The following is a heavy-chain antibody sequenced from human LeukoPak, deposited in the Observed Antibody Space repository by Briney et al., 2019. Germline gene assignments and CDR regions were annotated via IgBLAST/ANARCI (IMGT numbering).Heavy chain of an antibody. D-gene: IGHD4-23*01. CDR2: ISGSGCTT. Sequence: PGGSLRLSCAASGFIFSNFAMSWVRQAPGKGLEWVSVISGSGCTTYSADSGKGRFTSSRDNLKNPLYLQINSLRDEDTAAYYCARERGSSGGNTNGYFAYWGQGALVTVSS. CDR3: ARERGSSGGNTNGYFAY. CDR1: GFIFSNFA. V-gene: IGHV3-23*01. J-gene: IGHJ4*02.